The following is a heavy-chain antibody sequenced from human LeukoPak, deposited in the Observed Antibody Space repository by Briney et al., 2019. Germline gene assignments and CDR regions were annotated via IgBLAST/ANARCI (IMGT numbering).Heavy chain of an antibody. V-gene: IGHV3-23*01. CDR1: GFTFSSYA. CDR2: ISGSGGTT. J-gene: IGHJ4*02. CDR3: AKVKGGSSWQYYFGY. Sequence: GGSLRLSCAASGFTFSSYAMGWVRQAPGRGLEWVSAISGSGGTTYYADSVKGRFTISRDNSKNTLYLQMNTLRAEDTALYYCAKVKGGSSWQYYFGYWGQGTLVTVSS. D-gene: IGHD6-13*01.